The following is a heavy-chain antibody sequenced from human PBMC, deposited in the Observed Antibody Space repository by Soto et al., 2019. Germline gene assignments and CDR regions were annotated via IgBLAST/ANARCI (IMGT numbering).Heavy chain of an antibody. Sequence: SESMSLTCTPSCASITITSFFWAWIRHPPGKGLEWVGSIYYSGKTHDNPSLKRRVNVSVDRSKNQYSLQMTTVTAADTAVDYCSKNLPSTGRFHYWGQGTLVTVSS. V-gene: IGHV4-39*01. CDR2: IYYSGKT. CDR3: SKNLPSTGRFHY. CDR1: CASITITSFF. D-gene: IGHD2-2*01. J-gene: IGHJ4*02.